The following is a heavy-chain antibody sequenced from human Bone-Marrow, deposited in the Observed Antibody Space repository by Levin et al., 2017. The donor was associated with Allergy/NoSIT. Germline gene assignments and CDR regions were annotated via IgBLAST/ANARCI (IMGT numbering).Heavy chain of an antibody. J-gene: IGHJ4*02. CDR1: GFRFSNYG. V-gene: IGHV3-23*01. Sequence: GGSLRLSCAASGFRFSNYGMTWVRQAPGKGLEWVSTISGSGTNTFYADSMRGRFTISKDNSKNLLYLQINSLRVEDTAVYYCAKGWLQSEYFDYWSQGTLVTVSS. CDR2: ISGSGTNT. D-gene: IGHD5-24*01. CDR3: AKGWLQSEYFDY.